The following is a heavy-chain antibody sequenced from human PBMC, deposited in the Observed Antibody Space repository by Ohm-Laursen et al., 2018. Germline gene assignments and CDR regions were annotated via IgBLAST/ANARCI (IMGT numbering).Heavy chain of an antibody. J-gene: IGHJ5*02. CDR2: INYSGNT. V-gene: IGHV4-59*08. CDR1: GGAISNYY. CDR3: ARGLWWFDP. Sequence: SQTLSLTCTVSGGAISNYYWSWIRQPPGKGLEWIGHINYSGNTNYNPSLKSRVTISVDTSKNQFSLKLSSVTAADTALYYCARGLWWFDPWGQGTLVTVSS.